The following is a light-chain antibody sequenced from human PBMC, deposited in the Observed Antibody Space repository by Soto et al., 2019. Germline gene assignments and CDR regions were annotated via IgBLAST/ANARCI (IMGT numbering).Light chain of an antibody. J-gene: IGKJ5*01. Sequence: EIVLTHSPGTLSLSPGERATLSCRASQSVSSSYLAWYQQKPGQAPRLLIYGASSRATGIPDRFSGSGSGTDFTLTISRLEPEDFAVYYCQQYGSSPQPITFGQGTRLEIK. CDR2: GAS. CDR3: QQYGSSPQPIT. V-gene: IGKV3-20*01. CDR1: QSVSSSY.